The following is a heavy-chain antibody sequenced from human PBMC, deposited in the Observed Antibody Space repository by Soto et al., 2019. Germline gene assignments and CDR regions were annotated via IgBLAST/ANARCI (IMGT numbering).Heavy chain of an antibody. V-gene: IGHV4-31*03. D-gene: IGHD2-15*01. Sequence: QVQLQESGPGLVKPSQTLSLTCTVSGGSISSGGYYWSWIRQHPGKGLEWIGYIYYSASTYYNPSLKSXXTXSVXTSKNQFALKLSSATAADTAVYYCARDGGANGMDVWGQGTTVTVSS. J-gene: IGHJ6*02. CDR3: ARDGGANGMDV. CDR2: IYYSAST. CDR1: GGSISSGGYY.